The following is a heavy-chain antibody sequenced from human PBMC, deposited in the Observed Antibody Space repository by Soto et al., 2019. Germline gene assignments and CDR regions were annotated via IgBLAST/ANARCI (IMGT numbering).Heavy chain of an antibody. Sequence: ASVKVSCKASGYTFTSYGISWVRQAPGQGLEWMGWISAYNGNTNYAQKLQGRVTMTTDTSTSTAYMELRSLRSDDTAVYYCARVVVVPAASRIQGYYYYYYMDVWGKGTTVTVSS. V-gene: IGHV1-18*01. CDR3: ARVVVVPAASRIQGYYYYYYMDV. J-gene: IGHJ6*03. D-gene: IGHD2-2*01. CDR2: ISAYNGNT. CDR1: GYTFTSYG.